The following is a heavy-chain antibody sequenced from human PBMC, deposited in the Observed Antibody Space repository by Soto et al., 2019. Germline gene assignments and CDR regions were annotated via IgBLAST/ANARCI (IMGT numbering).Heavy chain of an antibody. CDR3: ARIPDVVPAAPPRYCSGGSCYSMRSAQNYFDY. V-gene: IGHV2-26*01. CDR2: IFSNDEK. Sequence: QVTLKESGPVLVKPTETLTLTCTVSGFSLSNARMGVSWIRQPPGKALEWLAHIFSNDEKSYSTSLKSRLTISKDTSKSQVVLTMTNMDPVDTATYYCARIPDVVPAAPPRYCSGGSCYSMRSAQNYFDYWGQGTLVTVSS. D-gene: IGHD2-15*01. CDR1: GFSLSNARMG. J-gene: IGHJ4*02.